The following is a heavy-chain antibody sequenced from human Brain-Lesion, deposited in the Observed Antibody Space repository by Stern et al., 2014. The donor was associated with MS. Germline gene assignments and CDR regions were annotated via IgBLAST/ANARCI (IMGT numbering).Heavy chain of an antibody. CDR3: AKLWLWELPESPFDY. J-gene: IGHJ4*02. CDR1: GGSISSSSYY. V-gene: IGHV4-39*01. D-gene: IGHD3-10*01. Sequence: QLQLQESGPGLVKPSETLSLTCTVSGGSISSSSYYWGWIRQPPGKGLEWIGSIYYRGSTYYNPSLKSRVTISMDPSQNQFSLRLSSVTAADTAVYFCAKLWLWELPESPFDYWGQGTLVTVSS. CDR2: IYYRGST.